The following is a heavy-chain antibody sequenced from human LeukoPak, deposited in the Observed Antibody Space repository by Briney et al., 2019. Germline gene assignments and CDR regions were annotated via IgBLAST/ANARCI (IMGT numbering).Heavy chain of an antibody. CDR1: GGSISSGSYY. CDR3: AREIVVLPAAIHLYSDL. CDR2: IYTSGST. J-gene: IGHJ2*01. D-gene: IGHD2-2*02. V-gene: IGHV4-61*02. Sequence: PSETLSLTCTVSGGSISSGSYYWSWIRQPAGKGLEWIGRIYTSGSTNYNPSPKSRVTISVDTSKNQFSLKLSSVTAADTAVYYCAREIVVLPAAIHLYSDLWGRGTLVTVSS.